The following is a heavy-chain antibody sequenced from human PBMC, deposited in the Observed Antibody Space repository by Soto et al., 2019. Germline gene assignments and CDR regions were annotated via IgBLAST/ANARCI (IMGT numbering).Heavy chain of an antibody. J-gene: IGHJ4*02. D-gene: IGHD6-19*01. CDR3: VTWLSAHFDY. Sequence: GASVKVSCAASGFTFAHYAMMWARQAPGRGLEWVSTIDGPTTNTHYIDSVKGRFFISRDNAINTVYLQMNGLRAEDTAVYYCVTWLSAHFDYWGRGTLVTVSS. CDR1: GFTFAHYA. CDR2: IDGPTTNT. V-gene: IGHV3-23*05.